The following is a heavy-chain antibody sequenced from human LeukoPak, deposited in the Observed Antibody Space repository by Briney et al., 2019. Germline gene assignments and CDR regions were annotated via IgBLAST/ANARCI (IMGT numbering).Heavy chain of an antibody. Sequence: GGSLRLSCAVSGFTFSGFWMSWSRQAPGKGLEWVASINSDGSEGYYADSVKGRFTISRDNAKDSLYLQMNSLRDEDTAVYYCAREEHYYDSSGYYWSLDPPDYWGQGTLVTVSS. J-gene: IGHJ4*02. V-gene: IGHV3-7*01. D-gene: IGHD3-22*01. CDR2: INSDGSEG. CDR3: AREEHYYDSSGYYWSLDPPDY. CDR1: GFTFSGFW.